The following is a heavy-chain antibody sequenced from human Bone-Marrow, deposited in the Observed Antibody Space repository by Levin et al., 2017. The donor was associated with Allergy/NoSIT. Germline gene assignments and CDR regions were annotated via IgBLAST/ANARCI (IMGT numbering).Heavy chain of an antibody. CDR1: GFTFTSYA. V-gene: IGHV3-23*01. CDR2: ISGSGDST. D-gene: IGHD6-19*01. CDR3: AKNRQWLAPKNFDY. J-gene: IGHJ4*02. Sequence: ASVKVSCAASGFTFTSYAMSWVRQAPGKGLEWVSGISGSGDSTYYADSVKGRFTISRDYSKNTLYLQMNSLRAEDTAIYYCAKNRQWLAPKNFDYWGQGTLVTVSS.